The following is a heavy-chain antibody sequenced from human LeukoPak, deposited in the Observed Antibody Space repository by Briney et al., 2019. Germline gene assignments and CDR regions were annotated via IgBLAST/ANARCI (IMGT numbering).Heavy chain of an antibody. CDR2: ISTNKGNT. D-gene: IGHD2-8*01. CDR1: GYMFTSYG. V-gene: IGHV1-18*01. CDR3: VRDIQWRFDP. J-gene: IGHJ5*02. Sequence: ASVKVSCKASGYMFTSYGISWVRQAPGQGLEWMGWISTNKGNTNYAQRLQGRVTMTTDTSTSTAYMELRSLRSDDTAIYYCVRDIQWRFDPWYQGTLVTVSS.